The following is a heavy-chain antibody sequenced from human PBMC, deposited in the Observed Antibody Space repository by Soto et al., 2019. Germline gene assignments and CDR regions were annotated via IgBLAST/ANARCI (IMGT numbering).Heavy chain of an antibody. Sequence: ASVKVSCKASGYTFTSYYMHWVRQAPGQGLEWMGIINPSGGSAIYAQKFQGRVTMTRDTSTSTVYMELRLLTSDDTAVYYCARGGAARHLDYWGQGTPVTVSS. CDR2: INPSGGSA. J-gene: IGHJ4*02. V-gene: IGHV1-46*01. D-gene: IGHD6-6*01. CDR3: ARGGAARHLDY. CDR1: GYTFTSYY.